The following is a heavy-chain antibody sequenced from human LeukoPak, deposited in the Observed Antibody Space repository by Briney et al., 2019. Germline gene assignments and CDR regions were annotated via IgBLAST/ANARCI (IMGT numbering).Heavy chain of an antibody. CDR2: IYHSGST. CDR3: ARGSIAAAADVDY. CDR1: GYSISSGYY. V-gene: IGHV4-38-2*02. J-gene: IGHJ4*02. D-gene: IGHD6-13*01. Sequence: SETLSITCTVSGYSISSGYYWGWIRQPPGKGLEWIGSIYHSGSTYYNPSLKSRVTISVDTSKNQFSLKLSSVTAADTAVYYCARGSIAAAADVDYWGQGTLVTVSS.